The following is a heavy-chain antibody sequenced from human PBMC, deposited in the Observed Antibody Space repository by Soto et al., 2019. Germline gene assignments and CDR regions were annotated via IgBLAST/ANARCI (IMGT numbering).Heavy chain of an antibody. D-gene: IGHD3-9*01. V-gene: IGHV1-69*06. Sequence: QVQLVQSGAEVKKPGSSVKVSCKASGGTFSSYAISWVRQAPGQGLEWMGGIIPIFGTANYAQKFQGRVTMTADKSTSTADGELSSLRSEDTAVYYCARGEPPSLTCYYNAPYYYYGMDVWGQGTTGPVSS. CDR1: GGTFSSYA. CDR2: IIPIFGTA. CDR3: ARGEPPSLTCYYNAPYYYYGMDV. J-gene: IGHJ6*02.